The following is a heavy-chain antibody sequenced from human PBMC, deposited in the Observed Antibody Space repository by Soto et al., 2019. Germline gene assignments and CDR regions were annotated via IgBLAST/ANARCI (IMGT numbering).Heavy chain of an antibody. CDR3: ARQWLL. Sequence: SETLSLTCTVSGVSISGLSWHWVRQPPGKGLEWIGYVSNLGTISYSPALKGRVTISVDTSKNQFSLNLTSVTAADTAMYYCARQWLLWGQGTLVTVSS. J-gene: IGHJ4*02. CDR2: VSNLGTI. D-gene: IGHD6-19*01. CDR1: GVSISGLS. V-gene: IGHV4-59*11.